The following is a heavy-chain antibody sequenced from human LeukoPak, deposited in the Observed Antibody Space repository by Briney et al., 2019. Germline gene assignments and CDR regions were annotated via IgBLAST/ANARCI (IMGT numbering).Heavy chain of an antibody. Sequence: GGSLRLSCVASGFSFSTYWMSWVRQAPGKGLEWVANIRQDGNEKYYVDSVKGRFTISRDHAKKSLDLQMNNLRGEDTAIYYCARGARGFDYWGQGTLVTVSS. CDR3: ARGARGFDY. V-gene: IGHV3-7*03. CDR1: GFSFSTYW. J-gene: IGHJ4*02. CDR2: IRQDGNEK.